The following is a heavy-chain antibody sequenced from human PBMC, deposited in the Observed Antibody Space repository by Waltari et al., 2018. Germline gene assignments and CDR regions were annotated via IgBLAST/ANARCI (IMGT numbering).Heavy chain of an antibody. CDR2: INPNSCGT. CDR3: ARDLHRGYYYYGMDV. J-gene: IGHJ6*02. V-gene: IGHV1-2*06. Sequence: QVQLVQSGAEVKKPGASVKVSCKASGYTFTGYYMHWVRQAPGPGLEWMGRINPNSCGTNYAQKFQGRVTMLRDTSISTAYRELSRLRSDDTAVYYCARDLHRGYYYYGMDVWGQGTTVAVSS. CDR1: GYTFTGYY.